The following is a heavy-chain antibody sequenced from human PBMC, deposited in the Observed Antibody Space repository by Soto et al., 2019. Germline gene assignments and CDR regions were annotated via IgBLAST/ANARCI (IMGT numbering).Heavy chain of an antibody. D-gene: IGHD6-13*01. V-gene: IGHV4-61*01. J-gene: IGHJ4*02. CDR3: ARDPRWAVAGYTLDN. CDR2: IYYRGST. CDR1: GGSVSSGSSY. Sequence: SETLSLTCTVSGGSVSSGSSYWSWIRQPPGKGLELIGSIYYRGSTYYNPSLKSRVTISVDTSKNQFPLNLSSVTAADTAVYYCARDPRWAVAGYTLDNWGPGILVTVSS.